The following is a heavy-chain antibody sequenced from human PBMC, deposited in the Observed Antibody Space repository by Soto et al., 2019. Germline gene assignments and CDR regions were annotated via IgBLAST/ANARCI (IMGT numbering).Heavy chain of an antibody. CDR3: TRGSWDDVSGHYYMDV. J-gene: IGHJ6*03. Sequence: SQTLSLTCAISRDSFSSNSAGLNWIRQTPSRGLEWLGRTYYRSKWYFNYAVSVESRITINPDTSKNQFSLQLSSVTPDDTAVYYCTRGSWDDVSGHYYMDVWGKGTTVTVS. D-gene: IGHD1-1*01. CDR2: TYYRSKWYF. CDR1: RDSFSSNSAG. V-gene: IGHV6-1*01.